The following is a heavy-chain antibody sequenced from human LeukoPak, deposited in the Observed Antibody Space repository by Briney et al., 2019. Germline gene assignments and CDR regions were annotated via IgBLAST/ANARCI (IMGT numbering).Heavy chain of an antibody. Sequence: GGSLRLSCAASGFTFSSYGMHWVRQAPGKGLEWVAVISYDGSNKYYADSVKGRFTISRDNSKNTLYLQMNSLRAEDTAVYYCASEVETYGMDVWGQGTTVTVSS. D-gene: IGHD2-2*01. CDR2: ISYDGSNK. V-gene: IGHV3-30*03. CDR1: GFTFSSYG. CDR3: ASEVETYGMDV. J-gene: IGHJ6*02.